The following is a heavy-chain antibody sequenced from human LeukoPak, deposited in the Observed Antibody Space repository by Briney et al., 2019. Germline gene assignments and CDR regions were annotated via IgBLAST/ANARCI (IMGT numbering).Heavy chain of an antibody. V-gene: IGHV5-51*01. J-gene: IGHJ4*02. Sequence: GESLKISCKGGGYSFTNYWIVWVRQMPGKGLEWMGVIYYDDSETQYSPSFQGQVTISVDKSISTAYLQWSSLKASDTAMYYCARQGFTVTPEYYFDYWGQGTLVTVSS. D-gene: IGHD4-17*01. CDR2: IYYDDSET. CDR3: ARQGFTVTPEYYFDY. CDR1: GYSFTNYW.